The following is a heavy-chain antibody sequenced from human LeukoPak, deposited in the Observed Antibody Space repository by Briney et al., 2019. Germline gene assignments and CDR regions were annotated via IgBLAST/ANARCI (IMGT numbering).Heavy chain of an antibody. CDR3: ARGRYYFDY. V-gene: IGHV4-39*07. CDR1: GGSISSSSYY. Sequence: SETLSLTCTVSGGSISSSSYYWGWIRQPPGKGLEWIGSIYYSGSTYYNPSLKSRVTISVDTSKNQFSLKLSSVTAADTAVYYCARGRYYFDYWGQGTLVTVSS. J-gene: IGHJ4*02. CDR2: IYYSGST.